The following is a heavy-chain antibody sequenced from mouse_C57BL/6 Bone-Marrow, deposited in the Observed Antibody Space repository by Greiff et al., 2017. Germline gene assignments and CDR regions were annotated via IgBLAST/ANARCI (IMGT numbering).Heavy chain of an antibody. D-gene: IGHD2-5*01. CDR1: GFSLTSYA. CDR3: ARRTDSNYWYFDV. Sequence: VHLVESGPGLVAPSQSLSITCTVSGFSLTSYAISWVRQPPGKGLEWLGVIWTGGGTNYNSALKSRLSISKDNSKSQVFLKMNSLQTDATARYYCARRTDSNYWYFDVWGTGTTVTVSS. CDR2: IWTGGGT. J-gene: IGHJ1*03. V-gene: IGHV2-9-1*01.